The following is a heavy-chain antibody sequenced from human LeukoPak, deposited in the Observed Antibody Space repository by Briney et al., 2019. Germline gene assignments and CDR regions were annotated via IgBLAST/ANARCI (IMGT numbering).Heavy chain of an antibody. CDR2: ISGSGGST. Sequence: GGSLRLSCAASGFTFSSYAMSWVRQAPGKGLEWVSAISGSGGSTYYAGSVKGRFTISRDNSKNTLYLQMNSLRAEDTAVYYCAKVLDYDFWSGYPFDYWGQGTLVTVSS. D-gene: IGHD3-3*01. CDR3: AKVLDYDFWSGYPFDY. CDR1: GFTFSSYA. J-gene: IGHJ4*02. V-gene: IGHV3-23*01.